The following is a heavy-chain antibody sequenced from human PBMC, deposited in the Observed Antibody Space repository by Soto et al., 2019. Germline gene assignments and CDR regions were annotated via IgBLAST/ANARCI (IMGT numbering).Heavy chain of an antibody. V-gene: IGHV4-4*07. J-gene: IGHJ5*02. CDR2: IYSSGGT. CDR3: ARGQRFSDSFDP. Sequence: PSETLSLTCTVSGGSISSYYWTWIRQSAGKGLEWIGRIYSSGGTKYNPSLKSRVTMSLDTSKNQFSLRLSSVTAADTAVYYCARGQRFSDSFDPWGQGTLVTVSS. D-gene: IGHD3-3*01. CDR1: GGSISSYY.